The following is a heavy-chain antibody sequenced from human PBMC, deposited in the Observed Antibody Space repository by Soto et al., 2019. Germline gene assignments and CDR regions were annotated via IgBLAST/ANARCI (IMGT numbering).Heavy chain of an antibody. CDR3: ARAIRGFSYVVDY. Sequence: EVQLVESGGGLIQPGGSLRLSCAASGFTFSSHSINWVRQAPGKGLEWVSYISGSGATKYYADSVKGRFTISRDNARNSLYLQMSSLRDEDTAVYYCARAIRGFSYVVDYWGQGTLVTVSS. J-gene: IGHJ4*02. CDR2: ISGSGATK. V-gene: IGHV3-48*02. CDR1: GFTFSSHS. D-gene: IGHD5-18*01.